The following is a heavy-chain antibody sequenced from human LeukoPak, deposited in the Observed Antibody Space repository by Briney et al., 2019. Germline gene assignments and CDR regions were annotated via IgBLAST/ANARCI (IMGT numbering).Heavy chain of an antibody. V-gene: IGHV4-39*07. CDR2: IYYSGST. CDR3: ARDRVKTRGYYYDSSGYYTS. Sequence: SETLSLTCTVSGGSISSSSYYWGWIRQPPGKGLEWIGSIYYSGSTYYNPSLKSRVTISVDKSKNQFSLKLSSVTAADTAVYYCARDRVKTRGYYYDSSGYYTSWGQGTLVTVSS. CDR1: GGSISSSSYY. D-gene: IGHD3-22*01. J-gene: IGHJ4*02.